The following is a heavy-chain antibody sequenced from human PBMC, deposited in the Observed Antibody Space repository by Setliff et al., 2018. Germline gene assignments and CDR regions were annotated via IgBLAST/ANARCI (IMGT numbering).Heavy chain of an antibody. J-gene: IGHJ6*03. D-gene: IGHD3-3*01. CDR1: GFTFSNYW. CDR2: TAAAGDT. CDR3: ARSSVVGGYSTTYYFDYMDV. V-gene: IGHV3-13*01. Sequence: PGGSLRLSCAASGFTFSNYWMHWVRQAPGKGLVWVSGTAAAGDTYYADSVKGRFTISRENAKNSFYLQMNSLTAGDTAVYYCARSSVVGGYSTTYYFDYMDVWGKGTTVTVSS.